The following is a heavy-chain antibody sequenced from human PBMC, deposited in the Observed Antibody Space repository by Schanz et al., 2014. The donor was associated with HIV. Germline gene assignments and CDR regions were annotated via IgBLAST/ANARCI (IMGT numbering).Heavy chain of an antibody. Sequence: EVQLVESGRGLAKPGGSLRLSCAASEFTFNHAWMSWVRQAPGKGLEWVGRIKIKIDGGTIDYAAPVKGRFTISRDDSKNTLYLQMNRLKTEDTGLYYCTTDNEPFVYWGQGTLVTVSS. CDR3: TTDNEPFVY. CDR2: IKIKIDGGTI. CDR1: EFTFNHAW. J-gene: IGHJ4*02. D-gene: IGHD2-8*01. V-gene: IGHV3-15*01.